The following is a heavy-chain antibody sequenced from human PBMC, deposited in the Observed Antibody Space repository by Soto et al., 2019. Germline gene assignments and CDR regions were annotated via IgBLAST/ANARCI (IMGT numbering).Heavy chain of an antibody. V-gene: IGHV1-2*04. CDR1: GYTFTGYY. Sequence: GASVKVSCKASGYTFTGYYMHWVRQAPGQGLEWMGWINPNSGGTNYAQKFQGWVTMTRDTSISTAYMELSRLRSDDTAVYYCARDKIAAAGDQYYYYYYGMDVWGQGTTVTVSS. CDR2: INPNSGGT. D-gene: IGHD6-13*01. J-gene: IGHJ6*02. CDR3: ARDKIAAAGDQYYYYYYGMDV.